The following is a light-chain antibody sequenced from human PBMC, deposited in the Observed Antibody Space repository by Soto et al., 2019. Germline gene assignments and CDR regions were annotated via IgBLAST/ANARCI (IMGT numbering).Light chain of an antibody. Sequence: EILLTQSPGTLSLSPGKRATLSCRASQSISSSYLAWYQQRPGQAPRLLIYGASSRATGIPDRFSGSGSGTEFTLTISILEPEDFTVYYCQQYGSPSWTFGQGTKLDIK. J-gene: IGKJ1*01. CDR2: GAS. CDR3: QQYGSPSWT. V-gene: IGKV3-20*01. CDR1: QSISSSY.